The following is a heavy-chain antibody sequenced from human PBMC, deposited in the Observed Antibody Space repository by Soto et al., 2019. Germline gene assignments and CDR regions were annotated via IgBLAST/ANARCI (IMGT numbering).Heavy chain of an antibody. CDR1: WFTFSDYA. Sequence: PGGSLRLSCTASWFTFSDYAMAWVRQAPGKGLERVSTICGGSSVSYYGDSVNGRFTISRDNAKKTLFLQLNRLSAEDTATDYCAKVLSKNYYYPFDFWGQGTQV. CDR2: ICGGSSVS. CDR3: AKVLSKNYYYPFDF. D-gene: IGHD3-10*01. J-gene: IGHJ4*02. V-gene: IGHV3-23*01.